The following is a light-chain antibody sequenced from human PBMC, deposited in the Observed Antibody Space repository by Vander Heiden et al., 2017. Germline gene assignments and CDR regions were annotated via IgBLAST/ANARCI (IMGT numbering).Light chain of an antibody. CDR1: QSVSSY. Sequence: EIVLTQSPATLSLSPGERATLSCRASQSVSSYLAWYQQKPGQAPRLLIYDASNRATGIPARFSGSGYGTDFTLTISSLEPEEFAVYYCQQRSNGHRETWTFGQGTKVEIK. J-gene: IGKJ1*01. CDR3: QQRSNGHRETWT. V-gene: IGKV3-11*01. CDR2: DAS.